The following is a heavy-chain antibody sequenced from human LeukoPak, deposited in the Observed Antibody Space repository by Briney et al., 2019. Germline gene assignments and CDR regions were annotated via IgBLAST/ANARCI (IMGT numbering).Heavy chain of an antibody. CDR3: AKGGGPSIYCSGGSCYFDY. D-gene: IGHD2-15*01. V-gene: IGHV3-9*01. Sequence: HPGRSLRLSCAASGFTFDDYAMHWVRQAPGKGLEWASGISWNSGSIGYADSVKGRFTISRDNAKNSLYLQMNSLRAEDTALYYCAKGGGPSIYCSGGSCYFDYWGQGTLVTVSS. CDR2: ISWNSGSI. J-gene: IGHJ4*02. CDR1: GFTFDDYA.